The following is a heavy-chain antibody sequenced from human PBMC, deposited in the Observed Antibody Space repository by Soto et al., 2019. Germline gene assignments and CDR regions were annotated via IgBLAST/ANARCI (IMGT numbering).Heavy chain of an antibody. Sequence: PGGSLRLSCIGSGFTFSSYEMNWVRQAPGKGLEWISYIGGSGGSKFYADSVQGRFTISRDNARNSLYLQMDGLTAADTAVYYCARIHNNYNDVHFDSWGQGALVTVSS. CDR3: ARIHNNYNDVHFDS. V-gene: IGHV3-48*03. J-gene: IGHJ4*02. CDR2: IGGSGGSK. CDR1: GFTFSSYE. D-gene: IGHD3-10*01.